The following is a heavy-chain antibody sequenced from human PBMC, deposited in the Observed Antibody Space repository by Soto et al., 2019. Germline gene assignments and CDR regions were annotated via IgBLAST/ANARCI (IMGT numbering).Heavy chain of an antibody. CDR1: GFTFSSYD. V-gene: IGHV3-13*01. D-gene: IGHD3-10*01. J-gene: IGHJ2*01. CDR2: IGTAGDT. Sequence: EVQLVESGGGLVQPGGSLRLSCAASGFTFSSYDMHWVRQATGKGLEWVSAIGTAGDTYYPGSVKGRFTISRENAKNPMHLQRNILRAEETAVYYCARCVAMLRGLIIASLWLCDLWGLGPLVTVAS. CDR3: ARCVAMLRGLIIASLWLCDL.